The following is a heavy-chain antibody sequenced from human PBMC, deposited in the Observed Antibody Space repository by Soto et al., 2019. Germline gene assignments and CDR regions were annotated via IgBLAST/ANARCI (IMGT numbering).Heavy chain of an antibody. V-gene: IGHV3-30-3*01. D-gene: IGHD2-15*01. CDR2: ISYDGNNK. Sequence: QVQLVEAGGGVVQPGRSLRLSCAASGFTFSSYAMYWVRQAPGKGLEWVAVISYDGNNKYYADSVKGRFTISRDNSKNTLYLQMNGLRAEETAVYYCARAGCDGGSCYTLVGLRYGMDVWGQGATVTVSS. CDR3: ARAGCDGGSCYTLVGLRYGMDV. J-gene: IGHJ6*02. CDR1: GFTFSSYA.